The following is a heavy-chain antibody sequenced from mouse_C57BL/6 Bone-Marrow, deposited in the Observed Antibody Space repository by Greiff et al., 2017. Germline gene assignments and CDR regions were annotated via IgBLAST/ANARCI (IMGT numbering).Heavy chain of an antibody. J-gene: IGHJ1*03. Sequence: VQLQQPGAELVMPGASVKLSCKASGYTFTSYWMHWVKQRPGQGLEWIGEIDPSDSYTNSNQKFKGKSTLTVDKSSSPAYMQLSRLTFEDSSVXYCVLYHGYGRGWYFDVWGTGTTVTVSS. CDR2: IDPSDSYT. CDR3: VLYHGYGRGWYFDV. CDR1: GYTFTSYW. V-gene: IGHV1-69*01. D-gene: IGHD2-2*01.